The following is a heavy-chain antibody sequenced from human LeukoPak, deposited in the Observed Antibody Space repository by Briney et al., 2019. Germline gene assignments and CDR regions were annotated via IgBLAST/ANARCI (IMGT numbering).Heavy chain of an antibody. CDR1: GGSISSSSYY. D-gene: IGHD6-13*01. Sequence: PSETLSLTCTVSGGSISSSSYYWGWIRQPPGKGLEWIGSIYYSGSTYYSPSLKSRVTISVETSKNQFSLKLSSVTAADTAVYYCAMPSIAAAASGAFDIWGQGTMVTVSS. CDR2: IYYSGST. V-gene: IGHV4-39*01. CDR3: AMPSIAAAASGAFDI. J-gene: IGHJ3*02.